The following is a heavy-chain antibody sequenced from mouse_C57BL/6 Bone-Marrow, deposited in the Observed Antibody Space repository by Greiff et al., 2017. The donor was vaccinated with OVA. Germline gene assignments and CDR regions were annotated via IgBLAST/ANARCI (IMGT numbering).Heavy chain of an antibody. V-gene: IGHV1-81*01. Sequence: VQRVESGAELARPGASVKLSCKASGYTFTSYGISWVKQRTGQGLEWIGEIYPRSGNTYYNEKFKGKATLTADKSSSTAYMELRSLTSEDSAVYFCARYDPLYYYAMDYWGQGTSVTVSS. D-gene: IGHD2-12*01. J-gene: IGHJ4*01. CDR1: GYTFTSYG. CDR3: ARYDPLYYYAMDY. CDR2: IYPRSGNT.